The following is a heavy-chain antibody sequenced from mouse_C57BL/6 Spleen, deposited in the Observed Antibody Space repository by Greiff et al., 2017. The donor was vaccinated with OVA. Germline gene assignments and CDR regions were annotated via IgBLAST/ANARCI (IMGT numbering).Heavy chain of an antibody. CDR1: GFTFSDYY. Sequence: EVKLMESEGGLVQPGSSMKLSCTASGFTFSDYYMAWVRQVPEKGLEWVANINYDGSSTYYLDSLKSRFIISRDNAKNILYLQMSSLKSEDTATYYCAREYYGSSPYYYAMDYWGQGTSVTVSS. CDR3: AREYYGSSPYYYAMDY. CDR2: INYDGSST. D-gene: IGHD1-1*01. J-gene: IGHJ4*01. V-gene: IGHV5-16*01.